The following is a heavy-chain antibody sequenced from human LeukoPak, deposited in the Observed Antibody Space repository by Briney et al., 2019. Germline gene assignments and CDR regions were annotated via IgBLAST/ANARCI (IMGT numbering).Heavy chain of an antibody. CDR2: IYTSEST. CDR3: ARRGVGNYYYYYYMDV. J-gene: IGHJ6*03. V-gene: IGHV4-61*02. Sequence: PSETLSLTCSVSGGSISSSNYYWSWIRQPAGKGLEWIGRIYTSESTNYNPSLKSRVTISVDTSRNQFSLKLSSVTAADTAVYYCARRGVGNYYYYYYMDVWGKGTTVTISS. CDR1: GGSISSSNYY. D-gene: IGHD3-3*01.